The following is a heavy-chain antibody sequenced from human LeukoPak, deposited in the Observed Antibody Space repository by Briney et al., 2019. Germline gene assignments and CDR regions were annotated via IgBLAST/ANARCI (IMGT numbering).Heavy chain of an antibody. CDR1: GGSISSGDYY. D-gene: IGHD3-3*01. V-gene: IGHV4-30-4*08. J-gene: IGHJ5*02. CDR3: ARGIPTYYDFCSGHWFDP. Sequence: SQTLSLTCTVSGGSISSGDYYWSWIRQPPGKGLEWIGYIYYSGSTYYNPSLKSRVTISVDTSKNQFSLKLSSVTAADTAVYYCARGIPTYYDFCSGHWFDPWGQGTLVTVSS. CDR2: IYYSGST.